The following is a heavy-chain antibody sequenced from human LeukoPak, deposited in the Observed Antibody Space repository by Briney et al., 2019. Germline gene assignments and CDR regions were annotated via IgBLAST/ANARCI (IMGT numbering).Heavy chain of an antibody. V-gene: IGHV3-23*01. CDR2: ISGSGGST. Sequence: GGTLSLSCAASGFTFSSYGMSWVRQAPGKGLEWVSAISGSGGSTYYADSVKGRFTISRDNSKNTLYLQMNSLRAEDTAVYYCAKDLAYGDYFDYWGQGTLVTVSS. CDR3: AKDLAYGDYFDY. D-gene: IGHD4-17*01. J-gene: IGHJ4*02. CDR1: GFTFSSYG.